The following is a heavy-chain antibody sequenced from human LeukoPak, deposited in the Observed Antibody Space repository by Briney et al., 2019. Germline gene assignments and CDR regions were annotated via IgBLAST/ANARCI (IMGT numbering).Heavy chain of an antibody. V-gene: IGHV3-21*01. D-gene: IGHD5-24*01. CDR3: AREMATITDFDY. Sequence: GGSLRLSCAASGFTFSSYSMNWVRQAPGKGREWVSSISSSSSYIYYVDSVKGRFTISRDNAKNSLYLQMNSLRAEDTAVYYCAREMATITDFDYWGQGTLVTVSS. CDR1: GFTFSSYS. J-gene: IGHJ4*02. CDR2: ISSSSSYI.